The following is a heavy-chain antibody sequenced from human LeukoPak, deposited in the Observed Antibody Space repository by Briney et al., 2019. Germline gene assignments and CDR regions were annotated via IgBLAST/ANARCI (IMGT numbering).Heavy chain of an antibody. V-gene: IGHV3-48*01. Sequence: GGSLRLSCAASEFTFRSYSMNWVRQAPGKGLEWVSYISSTSSTIYYADSVKGRFTISRDNAKNSLYLQMNSLRAEDTAVYYCVRGSLASGVVVYYYYYLDVWGKGTTVTVSS. J-gene: IGHJ6*03. CDR3: VRGSLASGVVVYYYYYLDV. CDR1: EFTFRSYS. CDR2: ISSTSSTI. D-gene: IGHD3-3*01.